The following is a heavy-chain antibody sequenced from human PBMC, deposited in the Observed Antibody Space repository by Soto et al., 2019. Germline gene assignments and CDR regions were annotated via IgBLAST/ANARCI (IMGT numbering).Heavy chain of an antibody. CDR1: GCSISSYY. CDR2: IYYSGST. CDR3: ARGMITFGGVIRAFDI. J-gene: IGHJ3*02. Sequence: PSETLSLTCTVSGCSISSYYWSWIRQPPGKGLEWIGYIYYSGSTNYNPSLKSRVTISVDTSKNQFSLKLSSVTAADTAVYYCARGMITFGGVIRAFDIWGQGTMVTVSS. D-gene: IGHD3-16*01. V-gene: IGHV4-59*08.